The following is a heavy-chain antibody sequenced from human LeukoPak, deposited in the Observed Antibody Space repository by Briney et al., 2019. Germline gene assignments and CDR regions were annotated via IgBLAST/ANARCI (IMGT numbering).Heavy chain of an antibody. V-gene: IGHV3-30*18. CDR1: GFAFSAYN. CDR3: AKDFQYYYDSSGPSPIYYFDY. CDR2: ISYDGSNK. D-gene: IGHD3-22*01. J-gene: IGHJ4*02. Sequence: GGSLRLSCAASGFAFSAYNMHWVRQAPGKGLEWVAVISYDGSNKYYADSVKGRSTISRDNSKNTLYLQMNSLRAEDTAVYYCAKDFQYYYDSSGPSPIYYFDYWGQGTLVTVSS.